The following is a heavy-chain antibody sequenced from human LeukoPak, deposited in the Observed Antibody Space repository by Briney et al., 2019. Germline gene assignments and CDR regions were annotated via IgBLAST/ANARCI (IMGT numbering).Heavy chain of an antibody. Sequence: PGGSLRLSCAASGFTLSDYYMSWIRQAPGKGLEWVSYISSSGSTLDYADSVKGRFTISRDNAKNSLYLQMSSLRADDTAVYYCARRRDFFDYWGQGTLVTVSS. CDR1: GFTLSDYY. CDR3: ARRRDFFDY. V-gene: IGHV3-11*01. J-gene: IGHJ4*02. CDR2: ISSSGSTL.